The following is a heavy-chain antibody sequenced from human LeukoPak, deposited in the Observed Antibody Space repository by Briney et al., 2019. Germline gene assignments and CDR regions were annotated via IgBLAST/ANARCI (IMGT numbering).Heavy chain of an antibody. Sequence: ASETLSLTCAVSGGSISSGGYSWSWIRQPPGKGLEWIGYIYHSGSTYYNPSLKSRVTISVDRSKNQFSLKLSSVTAADTAVYYCARGGRASYNWFDPWGQGTLVTVPS. J-gene: IGHJ5*02. V-gene: IGHV4-30-2*01. CDR1: GGSISSGGYS. D-gene: IGHD3-16*01. CDR3: ARGGRASYNWFDP. CDR2: IYHSGST.